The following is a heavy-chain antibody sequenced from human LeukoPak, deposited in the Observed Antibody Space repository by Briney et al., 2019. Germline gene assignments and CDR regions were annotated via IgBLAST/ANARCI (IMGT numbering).Heavy chain of an antibody. D-gene: IGHD6-13*01. J-gene: IGHJ6*03. CDR3: AVMGGYSSSWLLRQYYYYYMDV. CDR2: INPSGGST. Sequence: ASVKVSCKASGYTFTSYYMHWVRQAPGQGLEWMGIINPSGGSTSYAQKFQGRVTMTRDMSTSTVYMELSSLRSEDTAVYYCAVMGGYSSSWLLRQYYYYYMDVWGKGTTVTVSS. CDR1: GYTFTSYY. V-gene: IGHV1-46*01.